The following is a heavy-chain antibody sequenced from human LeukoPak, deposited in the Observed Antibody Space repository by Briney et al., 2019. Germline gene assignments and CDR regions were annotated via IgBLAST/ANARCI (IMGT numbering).Heavy chain of an antibody. CDR1: GGSISSGGYF. V-gene: IGHV4-31*03. J-gene: IGHJ6*03. CDR2: IYPAGST. D-gene: IGHD3-22*01. Sequence: SETLSLTCTVSGGSISSGGYFWSWIRQHPGKGLEWIAHIYPAGSTHDNPSLRGRLAISLDTSANQFSLRLSSVTAADTAVYFCARATHYSASTGGPYMDVWGQGTTVTVSS. CDR3: ARATHYSASTGGPYMDV.